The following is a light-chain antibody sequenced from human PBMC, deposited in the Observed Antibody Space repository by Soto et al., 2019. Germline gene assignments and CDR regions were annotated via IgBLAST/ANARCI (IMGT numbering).Light chain of an antibody. CDR1: QSVSSS. J-gene: IGKJ5*01. CDR2: RTS. Sequence: EIVMTQSPATLSVSPGERATLSCRASQSVSSSLAWYQQKPGQAPRLLIYRTSTRATGIPARFSGSGSGTEFTLTISSLQSEDFAVYYCQQYNNWLPITFGQGTRLEIK. CDR3: QQYNNWLPIT. V-gene: IGKV3D-15*01.